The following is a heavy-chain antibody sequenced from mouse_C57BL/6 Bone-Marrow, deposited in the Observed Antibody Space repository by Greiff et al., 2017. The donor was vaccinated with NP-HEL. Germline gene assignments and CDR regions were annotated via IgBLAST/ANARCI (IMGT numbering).Heavy chain of an antibody. J-gene: IGHJ3*01. CDR1: GYTFTSYG. CDR2: IYPRSGNT. V-gene: IGHV1-81*01. CDR3: GGYYYGSTPGFAY. D-gene: IGHD1-1*01. Sequence: KQSGAELARPGASVKLSCKASGYTFTSYGISWVKQRTGQGLEWIGEIYPRSGNTYYNEKFKGKATLTADKSSSTAYMELRSLTSEDSAVYFCGGYYYGSTPGFAYWGQGTLVTVSA.